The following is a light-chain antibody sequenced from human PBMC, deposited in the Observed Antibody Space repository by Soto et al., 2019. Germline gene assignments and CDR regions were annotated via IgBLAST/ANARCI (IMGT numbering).Light chain of an antibody. V-gene: IGLV2-14*03. CDR3: CSHEGNDNYV. Sequence: QSALTQPASVSGSPGQSITISCTGTSSDVGGYNYVSWYQQHPGKAPKLIIYAVSNRPSGVPDRFSGSKSGNTASLTISGLRAEDEADYYCCSHEGNDNYVFGTGTKVTVL. J-gene: IGLJ1*01. CDR1: SSDVGGYNY. CDR2: AVS.